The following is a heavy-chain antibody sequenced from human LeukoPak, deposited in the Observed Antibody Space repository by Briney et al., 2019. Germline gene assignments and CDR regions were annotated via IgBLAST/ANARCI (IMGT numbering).Heavy chain of an antibody. CDR3: ARVAAGYSVNYFDY. V-gene: IGHV3-7*01. D-gene: IGHD4-23*01. Sequence: PGGSLRLSCAASGFNFSSYWMNWVRQAPGKGLEWVANIKQGGDEKYYVDPVKGRFTISRDNVENSLYLQMNSLRDEDTAVYYCARVAAGYSVNYFDYWGQGTLVTVSS. CDR2: IKQGGDEK. CDR1: GFNFSSYW. J-gene: IGHJ4*02.